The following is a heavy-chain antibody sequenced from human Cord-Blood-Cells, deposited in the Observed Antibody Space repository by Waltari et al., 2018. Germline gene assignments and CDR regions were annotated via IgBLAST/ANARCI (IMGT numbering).Heavy chain of an antibody. Sequence: QVQLQQWGAGLLKPSATLSLNCAAQGGSLSAYYRSWIRQPPGKGLEWLGEINHSGSTNYTPSLKSRVTISVDTSKNQFSLKLSSVTAADTAVYYCARGYSGSYYYYYYGMDVWGQGTTVTVSS. CDR3: ARGYSGSYYYYYYGMDV. CDR2: INHSGST. V-gene: IGHV4-34*01. D-gene: IGHD1-26*01. J-gene: IGHJ6*02. CDR1: GGSLSAYY.